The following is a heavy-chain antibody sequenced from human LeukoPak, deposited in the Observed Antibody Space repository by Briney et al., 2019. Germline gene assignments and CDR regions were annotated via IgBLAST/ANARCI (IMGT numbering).Heavy chain of an antibody. J-gene: IGHJ4*02. V-gene: IGHV4-59*01. Sequence: SETLSLTCTVSGGSISSYYWSWIRQPPGKGLEWIGYIYYSGSTNYNPSLKSRVTKSVDTSKNQFSLKLSSVTAADTAVYYCARVASGSRPDFDYWGQGTLITVSS. D-gene: IGHD1-26*01. CDR3: ARVASGSRPDFDY. CDR2: IYYSGST. CDR1: GGSISSYY.